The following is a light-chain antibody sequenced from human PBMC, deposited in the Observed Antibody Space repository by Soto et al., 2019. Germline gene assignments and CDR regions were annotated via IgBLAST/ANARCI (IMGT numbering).Light chain of an antibody. CDR3: NSYRSISTYV. CDR1: SSVVGGYNY. CDR2: DVS. V-gene: IGLV2-14*01. J-gene: IGLJ1*01. Sequence: QSALTQPASVSGSPGQSITISCTGTSSVVGGYNYVSWYQQHPGKAPKLMIYDVSNRPSGVSNRFSGSKSGNTASLTISGLQAEDEADYYCNSYRSISTYVFGTGTKVTVL.